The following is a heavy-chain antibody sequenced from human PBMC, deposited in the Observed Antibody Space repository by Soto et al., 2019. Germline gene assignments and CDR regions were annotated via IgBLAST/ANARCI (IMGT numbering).Heavy chain of an antibody. Sequence: QVQLQESGPGLVKSSQTLSLTCTVSSGSISSDGNYWSWIRQHPGKGLEWIGYIYYSGSTYYNPSLKSRVIISVDTSKNQFSLKLNSVTAADTAVYYCARARMVRGIIYYYGMDVWGQGTTVTVSS. D-gene: IGHD3-10*01. CDR2: IYYSGST. V-gene: IGHV4-31*03. J-gene: IGHJ6*02. CDR3: ARARMVRGIIYYYGMDV. CDR1: SGSISSDGNY.